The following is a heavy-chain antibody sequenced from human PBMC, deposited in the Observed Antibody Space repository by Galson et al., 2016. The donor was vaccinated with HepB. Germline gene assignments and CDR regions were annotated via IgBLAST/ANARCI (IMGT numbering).Heavy chain of an antibody. CDR2: INSDGTST. CDR3: AGGYYGSGSYYAY. V-gene: IGHV3-74*01. J-gene: IGHJ4*02. CDR1: GFTFSSYW. Sequence: SLRLSCAASGFTFSSYWMHWDRQAPGKGLVWVSGINSDGTSTTYADSVKGRFTISRDNAKNTLYLQMNSLRAEDTAVYYCAGGYYGSGSYYAYWGQGTLVTVSS. D-gene: IGHD3-10*01.